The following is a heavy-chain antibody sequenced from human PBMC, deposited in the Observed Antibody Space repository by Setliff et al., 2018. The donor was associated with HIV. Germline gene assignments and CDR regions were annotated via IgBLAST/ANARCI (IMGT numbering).Heavy chain of an antibody. CDR3: ARQPPLSALQVWFGDY. Sequence: SETLSLTCTVSGFSISTGHYWGWVRQSPGKGLEWIGSVYHSGSTYYAASLKSRVTISVDTSKNQFSLKLTSVTAADTAVYHCARQPPLSALQVWFGDYWGQGILVTVSS. J-gene: IGHJ4*02. CDR1: GFSISTGHY. D-gene: IGHD3-10*01. CDR2: VYHSGST. V-gene: IGHV4-38-2*02.